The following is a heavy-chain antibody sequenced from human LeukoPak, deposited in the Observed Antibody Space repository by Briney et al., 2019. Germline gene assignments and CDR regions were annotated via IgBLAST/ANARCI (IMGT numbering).Heavy chain of an antibody. CDR2: IRGGGGSA. CDR3: ARDPNGDYIGAFDM. CDR1: GFTFSAYA. Sequence: PGGSLRLSCTASGFTFSAYAVMWVRQAPGKGPEWVSAIRGGGGSAFYADSVKGRFTISRDNSKYTLFLQMNSLRAEDTALNYCARDPNGDYIGAFDMWGPGTMVTVSS. D-gene: IGHD4-17*01. V-gene: IGHV3-23*01. J-gene: IGHJ3*02.